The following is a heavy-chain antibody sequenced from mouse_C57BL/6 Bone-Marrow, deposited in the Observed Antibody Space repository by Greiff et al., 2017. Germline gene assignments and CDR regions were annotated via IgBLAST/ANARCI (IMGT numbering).Heavy chain of an antibody. CDR3: ARDTTVVATDAMDY. J-gene: IGHJ4*01. V-gene: IGHV1-81*01. CDR2: IYPRSGNT. D-gene: IGHD1-1*01. CDR1: GYTFTSYG. Sequence: QVQLQQSGAELARPGASVKLSCKASGYTFTSYGISWVKQRTGQGLEWIGEIYPRSGNTYYNEQFKGKATLTADKSSSTAYMELRSLTSEDSAVYFCARDTTVVATDAMDYWGQGTSVTVSS.